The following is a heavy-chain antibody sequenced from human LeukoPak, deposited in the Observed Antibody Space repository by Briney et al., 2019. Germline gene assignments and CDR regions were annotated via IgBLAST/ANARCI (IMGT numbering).Heavy chain of an antibody. CDR2: IKSKTDGGTT. D-gene: IGHD2-2*01. J-gene: IGHJ6*03. V-gene: IGHV3-15*01. Sequence: GGSLRLSCAASGFTFSNAWMSWVRQAPGKGLEWVGRIKSKTDGGTTDYAAPVKGRFTISRDDSKNTLYLQMNSLKTEDTAVYYCTARPYCSSTRCYAAYYYYYMDVWGKGTTVTVSS. CDR3: TARPYCSSTRCYAAYYYYYMDV. CDR1: GFTFSNAW.